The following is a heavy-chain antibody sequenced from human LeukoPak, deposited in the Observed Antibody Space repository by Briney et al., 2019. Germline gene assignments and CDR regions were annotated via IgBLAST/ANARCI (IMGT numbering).Heavy chain of an antibody. J-gene: IGHJ6*02. CDR1: GGSISSYY. V-gene: IGHV4-59*01. Sequence: PWETLSLTCTVSGGSISSYYLSWLRQAPGKGLEWIGYVSHNGSAEYNPYLESRGTIPMDTSKNQFHLKVSSVTAADAARYYCARNPVAVAENFYFGMDFWGQGTTVAVS. D-gene: IGHD2-15*01. CDR2: VSHNGSA. CDR3: ARNPVAVAENFYFGMDF.